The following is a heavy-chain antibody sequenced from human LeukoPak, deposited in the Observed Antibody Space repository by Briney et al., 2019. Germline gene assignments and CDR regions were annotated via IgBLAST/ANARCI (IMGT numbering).Heavy chain of an antibody. CDR1: GGSVSSGDYY. CDR3: ARRRGNTSGFQGYYFDY. Sequence: SETLSLTCTVSGGSVSSGDYYWSWIRQLSGKGLEWIGYIYYSGSTYYNPSLKSRLTISVDTSKNQFSLKLSSVTAADTAVYYCARRRGNTSGFQGYYFDYWGQGTLVTVSS. CDR2: IYYSGST. D-gene: IGHD6-19*01. V-gene: IGHV4-31*03. J-gene: IGHJ4*02.